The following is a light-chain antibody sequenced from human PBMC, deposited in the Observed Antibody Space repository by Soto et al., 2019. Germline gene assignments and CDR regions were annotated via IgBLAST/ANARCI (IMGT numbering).Light chain of an antibody. CDR1: QGIGSW. J-gene: IGKJ1*01. CDR2: GAL. CDR3: QQANSFPWT. Sequence: DIQMTQSPSSVSASVGDRVTITCRASQGIGSWLAWYQQKPGKAPKLLIYGALSLQSGVPSRFSGSGSGTDFTLTISSLQPEDFATYYFQQANSFPWTFGQGTKVEIK. V-gene: IGKV1-12*01.